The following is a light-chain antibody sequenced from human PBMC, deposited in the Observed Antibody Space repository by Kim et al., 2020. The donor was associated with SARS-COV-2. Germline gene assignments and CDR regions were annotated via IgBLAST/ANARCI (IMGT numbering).Light chain of an antibody. CDR3: GAWDSSLDALV. CDR1: RSNIGDNY. Sequence: GQKVTIFCSGSRSNIGDNYVSGYQQLPGTAPKLLIYDNNERPSGIPDRFSGSKSGTSATLGITGLQTGDEADYYCGAWDSSLDALVFGGGTQLTVL. CDR2: DNN. V-gene: IGLV1-51*01. J-gene: IGLJ2*01.